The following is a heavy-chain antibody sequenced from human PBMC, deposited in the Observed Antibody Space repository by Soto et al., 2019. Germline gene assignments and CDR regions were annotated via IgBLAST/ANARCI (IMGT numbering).Heavy chain of an antibody. J-gene: IGHJ6*02. Sequence: SETLSLTCTVSGGSISSYYWSWIRQPPGKGLEWIGYIYYSGSTNYNPSLKSRVTISVDTSKNQFSLKLSSVTAADTAVYYCARDGGFYYGMDVWGQGTTVTVSS. D-gene: IGHD3-3*01. CDR1: GGSISSYY. CDR3: ARDGGFYYGMDV. V-gene: IGHV4-59*01. CDR2: IYYSGST.